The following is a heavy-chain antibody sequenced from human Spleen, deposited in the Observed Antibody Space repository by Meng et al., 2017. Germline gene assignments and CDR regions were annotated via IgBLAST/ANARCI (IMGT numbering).Heavy chain of an antibody. Sequence: PETLSLTCVVYGGSFSGYYWSWIRQPPGKGLEWIGEINHSGSTNYNPSLESRTTIPVDTTQNNLPLKLSTVTAADSAVYYCARGPTTMAHDFDYWGQGTLVTVSS. J-gene: IGHJ4*02. D-gene: IGHD4-11*01. V-gene: IGHV4-34*01. CDR2: INHSGST. CDR3: ARGPTTMAHDFDY. CDR1: GGSFSGYY.